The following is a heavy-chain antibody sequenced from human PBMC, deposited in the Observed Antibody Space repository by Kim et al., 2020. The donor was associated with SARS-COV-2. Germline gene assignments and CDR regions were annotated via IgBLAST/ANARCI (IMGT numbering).Heavy chain of an antibody. Sequence: GGSLRLSCAASGFTFDDYAMHWVRQAPGKGLEWVSGISWNSGSIGYADTVKGRFTISRDNAKNSLYLQMNSLRAEDTALYYCAKGDPDYYDSSGYDHDAFDIWGQGTMVTVSS. D-gene: IGHD3-22*01. V-gene: IGHV3-9*01. CDR1: GFTFDDYA. CDR3: AKGDPDYYDSSGYDHDAFDI. J-gene: IGHJ3*02. CDR2: ISWNSGSI.